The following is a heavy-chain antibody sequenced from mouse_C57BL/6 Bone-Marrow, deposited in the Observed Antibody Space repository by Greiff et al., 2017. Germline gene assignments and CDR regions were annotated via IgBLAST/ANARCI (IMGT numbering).Heavy chain of an antibody. Sequence: EVKLVESEGGLVQPGSSMKLSCTASGFTFSDYYMAWVRQVPEKGLEWVANINYDGSSTYYLDSLKSRFIISRDNAKNILYLQMSSLKAEDTATYYCARDRGLVRWYFDVWGTGTAVTVSS. D-gene: IGHD2-3*01. CDR1: GFTFSDYY. CDR2: INYDGSST. J-gene: IGHJ1*03. V-gene: IGHV5-16*01. CDR3: ARDRGLVRWYFDV.